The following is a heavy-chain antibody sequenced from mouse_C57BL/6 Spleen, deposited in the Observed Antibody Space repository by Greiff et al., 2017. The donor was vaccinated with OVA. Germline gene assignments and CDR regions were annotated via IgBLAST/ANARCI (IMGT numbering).Heavy chain of an antibody. D-gene: IGHD1-1*01. CDR3: AREDYYGSSPWYFDY. CDR1: GYAFSSSW. J-gene: IGHJ2*01. Sequence: QVQPQQSGPELVKPGASVKISCKASGYAFSSSWMNWVKQRPGKGLEWIGRIYPGDGDTNYNGKFKGKATLTADKSSSTAYMQLSSLTSEDSAVYFCAREDYYGSSPWYFDYWGQGTTLTVSS. V-gene: IGHV1-82*01. CDR2: IYPGDGDT.